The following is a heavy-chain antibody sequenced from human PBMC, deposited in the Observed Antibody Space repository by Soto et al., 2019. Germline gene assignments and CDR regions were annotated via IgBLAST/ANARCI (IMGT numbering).Heavy chain of an antibody. CDR2: IIPIFGTA. CDR1: GGTFSSYA. D-gene: IGHD3-10*01. J-gene: IGHJ5*02. V-gene: IGHV1-69*01. CDR3: ARFNGPYDGSGSYRPAFAP. Sequence: QVQLVQSGAEVKKPGSSVKVSCKASGGTFSSYAISWVRQAPGQGLEWMGGIIPIFGTANYAQKFQGRVTITADESTSTAYMELSSLRSEDTAVYYCARFNGPYDGSGSYRPAFAPWGQGTLVTVSS.